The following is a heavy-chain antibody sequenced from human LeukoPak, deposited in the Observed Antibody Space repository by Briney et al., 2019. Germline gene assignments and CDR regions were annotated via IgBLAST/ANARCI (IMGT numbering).Heavy chain of an antibody. D-gene: IGHD4-17*01. CDR3: ARGQSGDPAFDI. Sequence: GGSLRLSCEASGFSVSNNYMTWVRQAPGKGLEWVSVIYSGGTAYYGDSVEGRFTISRDNSRNTLNLQMNSLRAEDTAVYFCARGQSGDPAFDIWGQGTMVTVSS. J-gene: IGHJ3*02. CDR2: IYSGGTA. CDR1: GFSVSNNY. V-gene: IGHV3-53*01.